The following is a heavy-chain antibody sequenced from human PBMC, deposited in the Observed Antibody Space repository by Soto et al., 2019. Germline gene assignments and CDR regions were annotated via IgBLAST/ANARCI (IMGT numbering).Heavy chain of an antibody. CDR3: ARRGNYYDSSGYLGP. Sequence: SVKVSCKASGGTFSSYAISWVRQAPGQGLEWMGGIIPIFGTANYAQKFQGRVTITADESTSTAYMELSSLRSEDTAVYYCARRGNYYDSSGYLGPWGQGTLVTVSS. J-gene: IGHJ5*02. D-gene: IGHD3-22*01. CDR1: GGTFSSYA. CDR2: IIPIFGTA. V-gene: IGHV1-69*13.